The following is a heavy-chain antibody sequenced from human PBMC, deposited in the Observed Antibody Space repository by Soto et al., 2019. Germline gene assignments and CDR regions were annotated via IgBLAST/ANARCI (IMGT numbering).Heavy chain of an antibody. CDR2: IIPIFGTA. D-gene: IGHD2-2*02. J-gene: IGHJ6*02. V-gene: IGHV1-69*06. CDR1: GGTFSSYA. Sequence: AAVKVSCKASGGTFSSYAISWVRQAPGQGXEWMGGIIPIFGTANYAQKFQGRVTITADKSTSTAYMELSSLRSEDTAVYYCARGYCSSTSCYTGRYYYYYGMDVWGQGATVTVSS. CDR3: ARGYCSSTSCYTGRYYYYYGMDV.